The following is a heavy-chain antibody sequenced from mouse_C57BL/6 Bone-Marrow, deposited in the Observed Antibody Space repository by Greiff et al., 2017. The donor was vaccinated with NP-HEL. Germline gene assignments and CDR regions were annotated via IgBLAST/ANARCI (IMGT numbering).Heavy chain of an antibody. CDR2: IDPETGGT. Sequence: VQLQESGAELVRPGASVTLSCKASGYTFTDYEMHWVKQTPVHGLEWIGAIDPETGGTAYNQKFKGKAILTADKSSSTAYMELRSLTSEDAAVYYCTRLGLAWYFEVWGTGTTVTVSS. CDR1: GYTFTDYE. CDR3: TRLGLAWYFEV. D-gene: IGHD4-1*01. V-gene: IGHV1-15*01. J-gene: IGHJ1*03.